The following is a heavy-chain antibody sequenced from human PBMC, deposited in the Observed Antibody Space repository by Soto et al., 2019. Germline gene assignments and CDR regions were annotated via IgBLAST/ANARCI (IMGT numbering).Heavy chain of an antibody. V-gene: IGHV3-74*01. CDR2: IKTDGSGT. D-gene: IGHD3-22*01. CDR3: SRGDGDHYDGNGYLGRR. J-gene: IGHJ4*02. Sequence: EVQLVESGGGLVQPGGSLRLSCAASGFTFSSYWMHWVRQAPGKGLVWVSRIKTDGSGTYYADSVKGRLTISRDNAKNTLHMQMSSLRVEYTAVYYCSRGDGDHYDGNGYLGRRGGPGTLVTVSS. CDR1: GFTFSSYW.